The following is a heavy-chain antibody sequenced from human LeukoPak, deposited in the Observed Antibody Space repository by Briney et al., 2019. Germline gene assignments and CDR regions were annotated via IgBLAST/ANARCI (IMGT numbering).Heavy chain of an antibody. D-gene: IGHD1-26*01. CDR3: ANSMYSGRNLEYYYYGMDV. J-gene: IGHJ6*02. V-gene: IGHV3-23*01. CDR1: GFTFSSYA. Sequence: GGSLRLSCAASGFTFSSYAMSWVRQAPGKGLEWVSAISGSGGSTYYADSVKGRFTISRDNSKNTLYLQMNSLRAEDTAVYYCANSMYSGRNLEYYYYGMDVWSQGTTVTVSS. CDR2: ISGSGGST.